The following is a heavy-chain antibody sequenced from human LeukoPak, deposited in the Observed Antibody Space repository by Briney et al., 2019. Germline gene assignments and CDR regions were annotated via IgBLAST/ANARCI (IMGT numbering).Heavy chain of an antibody. Sequence: PGGSLRLSCAASGFIFRTYAMNWVRQAPGKGLEWVAFIFYNGTDKYADSVKGGFTISRDNTKNTLYLEMNRLTPENTALYYCAKAGASGSGPIDSWGQGTPVIVSS. J-gene: IGHJ4*02. CDR2: IFYNGTDK. CDR1: GFIFRTYA. D-gene: IGHD3-10*01. V-gene: IGHV3-30*02. CDR3: AKAGASGSGPIDS.